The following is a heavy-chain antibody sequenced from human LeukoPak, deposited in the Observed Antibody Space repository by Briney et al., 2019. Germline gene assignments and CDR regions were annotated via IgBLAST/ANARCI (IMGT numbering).Heavy chain of an antibody. V-gene: IGHV1-58*02. CDR2: IVVGSGNT. CDR3: AAGLAAAGIYWFDP. Sequence: SVKVSCKASGFTFTSSAMQWVRQARGQRLEWIGWIVVGSGNTNYAQKFQERVTITRDMSTSTAYMELSSLRSEDTAVYYCAAGLAAAGIYWFDPWGQGTLVTVSS. D-gene: IGHD6-13*01. CDR1: GFTFTSSA. J-gene: IGHJ5*02.